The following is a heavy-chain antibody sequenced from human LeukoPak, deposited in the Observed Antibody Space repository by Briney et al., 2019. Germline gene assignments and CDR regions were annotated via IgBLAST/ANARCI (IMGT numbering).Heavy chain of an antibody. J-gene: IGHJ4*02. CDR2: ISAYNGNT. V-gene: IGHV1-18*01. CDR1: GYTFTSYG. Sequence: VASVTVSCTASGYTFTSYGISWVRQAPGQGLEWMGWISAYNGNTNYAQKLQGRVTMTTDTSTSTAYMELRSLRSDDTAVYYCARVMNYYDIPYFDYWGQGTLVTVSS. D-gene: IGHD3-22*01. CDR3: ARVMNYYDIPYFDY.